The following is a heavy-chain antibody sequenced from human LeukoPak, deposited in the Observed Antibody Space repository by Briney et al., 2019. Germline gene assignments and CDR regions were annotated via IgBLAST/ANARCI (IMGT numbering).Heavy chain of an antibody. CDR3: ARDSGIVVTPDMDV. CDR1: GFTFSDYY. CDR2: ISSSSSYI. Sequence: GGSLRLSCAASGFTFSDYYMSWVRQAPGKGLEWVSSISSSSSYIYYADSVKGRFTISRDNARNSLYLQMNSLRAEDTAVYYCARDSGIVVTPDMDVWGKGTTVTVSS. J-gene: IGHJ6*03. D-gene: IGHD2-2*01. V-gene: IGHV3-21*01.